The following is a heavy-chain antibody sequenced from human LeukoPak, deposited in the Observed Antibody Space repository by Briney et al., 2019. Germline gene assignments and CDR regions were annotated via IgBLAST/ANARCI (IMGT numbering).Heavy chain of an antibody. CDR1: GFSFSTYY. J-gene: IGHJ3*02. Sequence: GGSLRLSCAASGFSFSTYYVNWVRQAPGKGLEWVGRIKSKTDGGTTDYAAPAKGRFTISRDDSKNTLYLQMNSLKTEDTAVYYCTTVWNCGGDCSDAFDIWGQGTMVTVSS. CDR2: IKSKTDGGTT. V-gene: IGHV3-15*01. CDR3: TTVWNCGGDCSDAFDI. D-gene: IGHD2-21*02.